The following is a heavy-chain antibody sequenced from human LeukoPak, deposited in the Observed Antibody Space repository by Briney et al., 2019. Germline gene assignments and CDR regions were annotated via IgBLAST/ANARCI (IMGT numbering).Heavy chain of an antibody. CDR3: ARDCGGRSCYYLGLGGRSFDY. J-gene: IGHJ4*02. D-gene: IGHD3-22*01. CDR1: GFTFTSSA. CDR2: IVVGSGNT. Sequence: SVKVSCKASGFTFTSSAVQWVRQARGQRLEWIGWIVVGSGNTNYAQKFQERVTITRDMSTSTAYMELRSLRSDDTAVYYCARDCGGRSCYYLGLGGRSFDYWGQGTLVTVSS. V-gene: IGHV1-58*01.